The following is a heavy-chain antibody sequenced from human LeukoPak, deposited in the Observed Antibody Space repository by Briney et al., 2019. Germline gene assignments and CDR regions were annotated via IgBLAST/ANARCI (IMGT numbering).Heavy chain of an antibody. Sequence: SETLSLTCTVSGGSISSGSYYWSWIRQPAGKGLEWIGRIYTSGSTNYNPSLKSRVTISVDTSKNQFSLKLSSVTAADTAVYFCAREGNNYDILTGYRGFDPWAREPWSPSPQ. V-gene: IGHV4-61*02. CDR2: IYTSGST. CDR1: GGSISSGSYY. D-gene: IGHD3-9*01. J-gene: IGHJ5*02. CDR3: AREGNNYDILTGYRGFDP.